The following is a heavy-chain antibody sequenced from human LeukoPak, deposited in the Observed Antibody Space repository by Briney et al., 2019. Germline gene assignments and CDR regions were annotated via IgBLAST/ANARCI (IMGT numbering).Heavy chain of an antibody. Sequence: PGRSLRLSYTASGFSFSNYGMRCARQAPGKGLEWVAEILFDGRKIYYAGSIKGRFTISRDNSKNTLYLQMNSLRLEDTAVYFCAKDWKWQRNIYGMNVWGPGTTVTVSS. V-gene: IGHV3-30*18. CDR1: GFSFSNYG. CDR2: ILFDGRKI. D-gene: IGHD1-1*01. CDR3: AKDWKWQRNIYGMNV. J-gene: IGHJ6*02.